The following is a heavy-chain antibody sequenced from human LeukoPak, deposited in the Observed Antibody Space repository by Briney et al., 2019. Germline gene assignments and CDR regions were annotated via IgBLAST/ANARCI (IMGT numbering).Heavy chain of an antibody. V-gene: IGHV1-69*05. CDR3: ARDPGDYGDSFLGAFDI. D-gene: IGHD4-17*01. J-gene: IGHJ3*02. CDR1: GGTFSSYA. Sequence: SVKVSCKASGGTFSSYAISWVRQAPGQGLEWMGRIIPIFGTANYAQKFQGRVTITTDESTSTAYMELSSLRSDDTAVYYCARDPGDYGDSFLGAFDIWGQGTMVTVSS. CDR2: IIPIFGTA.